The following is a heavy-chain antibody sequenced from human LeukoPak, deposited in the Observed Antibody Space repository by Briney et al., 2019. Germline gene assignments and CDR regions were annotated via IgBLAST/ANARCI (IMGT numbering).Heavy chain of an antibody. CDR2: IYHSGST. V-gene: IGHV4-38-2*01. D-gene: IGHD4-17*01. CDR3: ARLYTVTTRVDV. Sequence: SETLSLTCAVSGYSISSGYYWGWIRQPPGKGLEWIGSIYHSGSTYYNPSLKSRVTISVDTSKNQFSLKLSSVTAADTAVYYCARLYTVTTRVDVWGKGTTVTVSS. J-gene: IGHJ6*04. CDR1: GYSISSGYY.